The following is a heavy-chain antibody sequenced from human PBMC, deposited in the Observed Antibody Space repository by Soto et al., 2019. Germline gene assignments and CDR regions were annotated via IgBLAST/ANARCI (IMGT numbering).Heavy chain of an antibody. Sequence: LSLTGTVACGSINISSYYWVWIRQPPGKGLEWIGSIYYSVSTYYNPSLKSRVTISVDTSKNQFSLKLSSVTAADTAVYYCAREYSARGGFDVWGQGTTVTFSS. D-gene: IGHD3-10*01. CDR3: AREYSARGGFDV. CDR1: CGSINISSYY. V-gene: IGHV4-39*01. CDR2: IYYSVST. J-gene: IGHJ6*02.